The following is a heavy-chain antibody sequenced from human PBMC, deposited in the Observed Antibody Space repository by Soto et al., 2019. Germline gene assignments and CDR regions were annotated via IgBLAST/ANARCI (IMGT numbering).Heavy chain of an antibody. J-gene: IGHJ4*02. CDR1: GGSISSYY. Sequence: ASETLSLTCTVSGGSISSYYWSWIRQPAGKGLEWIGRIYTSGSTNYNPSLKSRVTMSVDTSKNQFSLKLSSVTAADTAVYYCAREPTFAYCGGDCWFDYWGQGTLVTVSS. D-gene: IGHD2-21*02. CDR2: IYTSGST. CDR3: AREPTFAYCGGDCWFDY. V-gene: IGHV4-4*07.